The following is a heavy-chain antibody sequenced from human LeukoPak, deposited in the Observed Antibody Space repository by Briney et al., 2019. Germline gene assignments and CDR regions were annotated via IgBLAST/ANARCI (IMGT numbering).Heavy chain of an antibody. V-gene: IGHV3-15*01. CDR3: TTEKPPLTKGVITMIVVDSAFDI. Sequence: PGGSLRLSCAASGFTFSNAWMSWVRQAPGKGLEWVGRIKSKTDGGTTDYAAPVKGRFTISRDDSKNTLYLQMNSLKTEDTAVYYCTTEKPPLTKGVITMIVVDSAFDIWAKGQWSPSLQ. J-gene: IGHJ3*02. D-gene: IGHD3-22*01. CDR2: IKSKTDGGTT. CDR1: GFTFSNAW.